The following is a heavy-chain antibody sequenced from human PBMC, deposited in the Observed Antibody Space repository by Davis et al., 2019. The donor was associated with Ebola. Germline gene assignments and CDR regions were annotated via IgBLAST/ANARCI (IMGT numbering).Heavy chain of an antibody. Sequence: PGGSLRLSCAASGFTFSDYYMSWIRQAPGKGLEWVSYISSSGSTIYYADSVKGRSTISRDNAKNSLYLQMNSLRAEDTAVYYCARVSYSMTTEDYWGQGTLVTVSS. V-gene: IGHV3-11*01. CDR3: ARVSYSMTTEDY. CDR2: ISSSGSTI. J-gene: IGHJ4*02. D-gene: IGHD4-17*01. CDR1: GFTFSDYY.